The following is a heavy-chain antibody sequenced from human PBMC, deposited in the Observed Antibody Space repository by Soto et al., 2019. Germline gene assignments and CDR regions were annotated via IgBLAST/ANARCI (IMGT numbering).Heavy chain of an antibody. CDR1: GFTFSSYS. D-gene: IGHD3-10*01. CDR2: ISSSSSYI. Sequence: GGSLRLSCAASGFTFSSYSMNWVRQAPGKGLEWVSSISSSSSYIYYADSVKGRFTISRDNAKNSLYLQMNSLRAEDTAVYYCARDPIYYGSGSYSRDAFDIWGQGTMVTVSS. V-gene: IGHV3-21*01. J-gene: IGHJ3*02. CDR3: ARDPIYYGSGSYSRDAFDI.